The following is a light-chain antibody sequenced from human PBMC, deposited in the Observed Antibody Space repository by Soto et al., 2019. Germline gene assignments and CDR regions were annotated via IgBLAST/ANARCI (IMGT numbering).Light chain of an antibody. J-gene: IGKJ1*01. Sequence: ESVLTQSPATVSLSPGERATLSCRASQRVSSFLSWYQQKPGQAPRLLIYDVSKRATGIPARFSGSGSGTDFTLTISSLEPEDFAVYYCQQRSNWPPTWTFGQGTKVDIK. V-gene: IGKV3-11*01. CDR3: QQRSNWPPTWT. CDR2: DVS. CDR1: QRVSSF.